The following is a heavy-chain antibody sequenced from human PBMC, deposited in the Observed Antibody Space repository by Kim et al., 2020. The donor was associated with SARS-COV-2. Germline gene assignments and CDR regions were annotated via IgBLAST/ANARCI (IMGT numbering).Heavy chain of an antibody. V-gene: IGHV3-23*01. CDR1: GFTFFGHA. D-gene: IGHD2-21*01. CDR2: IDGSDGTT. J-gene: IGHJ4*02. Sequence: GGSLRLSCTTSGFTFFGHAMSWVRQAPGKGLEWVSSIDGSDGTTYYVDSVKGRFPISRDDSRTTLYLQMSALRADDTATYYCLKGGWGWIWDYWGTGTL. CDR3: LKGGWGWIWDY.